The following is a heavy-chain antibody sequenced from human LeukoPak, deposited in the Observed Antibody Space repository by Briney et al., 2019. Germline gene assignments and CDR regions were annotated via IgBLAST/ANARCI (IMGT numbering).Heavy chain of an antibody. CDR1: GYTFTDYY. V-gene: IGHV1-2*02. D-gene: IGHD1-14*01. CDR3: ARVLARYGNLDY. CDR2: INPNGGGT. J-gene: IGHJ4*02. Sequence: GASVKVSCKASGYTFTDYYIHWVRQAPGQGLEWMGWINPNGGGTNYTQKFQGRVTMTRDTSISTAYLELNRLTSDDTAVYYCARVLARYGNLDYWGQGILVTVFS.